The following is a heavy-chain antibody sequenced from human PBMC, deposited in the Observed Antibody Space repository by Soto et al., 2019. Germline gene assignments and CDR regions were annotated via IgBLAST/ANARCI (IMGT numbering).Heavy chain of an antibody. Sequence: ASVKVSYKASGYTFSDYYIHWVRQAPGQGLEWMGWINPNSGGTKYAPKFQGGVTMTRDTSITTAYMELSRLRSGDTAVYYCAREPATAKPEGVDFWGQGTLVTVSS. D-gene: IGHD1-1*01. CDR3: AREPATAKPEGVDF. CDR1: GYTFSDYY. J-gene: IGHJ4*02. V-gene: IGHV1-2*02. CDR2: INPNSGGT.